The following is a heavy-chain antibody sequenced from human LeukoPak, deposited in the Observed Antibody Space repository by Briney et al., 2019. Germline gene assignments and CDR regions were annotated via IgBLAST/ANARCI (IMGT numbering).Heavy chain of an antibody. CDR2: IYPNSGGT. J-gene: IGHJ3*02. V-gene: IGHV1-2*02. CDR3: ARDFIAAAGTKESAFDS. D-gene: IGHD6-13*01. CDR1: GYTFRDYY. Sequence: ASVKVSCKASGYTFRDYYLHWVRQAPGQGLEWIGWIYPNSGGTKYTQTFQRRVTMTRDTSISTAYMELTRLTHDDTAVYYCARDFIAAAGTKESAFDSWGQGTMVSVSS.